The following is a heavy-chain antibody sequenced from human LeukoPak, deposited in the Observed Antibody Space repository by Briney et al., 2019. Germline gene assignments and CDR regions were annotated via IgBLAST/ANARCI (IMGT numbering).Heavy chain of an antibody. V-gene: IGHV5-51*01. J-gene: IGHJ4*02. CDR1: GYSFTSYW. Sequence: GESLKISCKGSGYSFTSYWIGWVRQMPGKGLEWMGIIYPGDSDTRYSPSFQGQVTISADKSISTAYLQWSSLKASDTAMYYCARKYYYGSGSYNPLDYWGQGTLVTVSS. CDR2: IYPGDSDT. CDR3: ARKYYYGSGSYNPLDY. D-gene: IGHD3-10*01.